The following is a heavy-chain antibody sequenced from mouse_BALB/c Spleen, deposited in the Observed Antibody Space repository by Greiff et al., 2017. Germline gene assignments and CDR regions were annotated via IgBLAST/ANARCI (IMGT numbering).Heavy chain of an antibody. Sequence: EVLLQQSGPELVKPGASVKISCKTSGYTFTEYTMHWVNQSHGKSLEWIGGINPNNGGTSYNQKFKGKATLTVDKSSSTAYMELRSLTSEDSAVYYCARSELCDYYAWYFDVWGAGTTVTVSS. CDR2: INPNNGGT. CDR3: ARSELCDYYAWYFDV. D-gene: IGHD1-1*01. J-gene: IGHJ1*01. CDR1: GYTFTEYT. V-gene: IGHV1-18*01.